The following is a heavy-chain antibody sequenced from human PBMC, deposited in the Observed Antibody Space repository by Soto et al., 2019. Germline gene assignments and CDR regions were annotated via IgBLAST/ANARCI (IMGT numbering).Heavy chain of an antibody. CDR1: GFTFSSYG. CDR2: ISYDGSNK. V-gene: IGHV3-30*18. D-gene: IGHD4-17*01. Sequence: GGSLRLSCAASGFTFSSYGMHWVRQAPGKGLEWVAVISYDGSNKYYADSVKGRFTISRDNSKNTLYLQMNSLRAEDTAVYYCAKDPGGATTSYNWFDPWGQGTLVTVSS. J-gene: IGHJ5*02. CDR3: AKDPGGATTSYNWFDP.